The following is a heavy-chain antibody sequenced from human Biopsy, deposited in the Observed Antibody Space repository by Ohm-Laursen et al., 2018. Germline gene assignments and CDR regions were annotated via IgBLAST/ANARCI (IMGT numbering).Heavy chain of an antibody. CDR3: VRSNYHYYGFDV. J-gene: IGHJ6*02. CDR1: GGSISRDY. V-gene: IGHV4-59*01. Sequence: SETLSLTCTVSGGSISRDYWAWIRQPPGKVLQWIGYTYYSGSTNYNPSLNSRVTIAVDTSKNQFSLRLTSVTAADTAVYYCVRSNYHYYGFDVWGQGTTVTVSS. CDR2: TYYSGST.